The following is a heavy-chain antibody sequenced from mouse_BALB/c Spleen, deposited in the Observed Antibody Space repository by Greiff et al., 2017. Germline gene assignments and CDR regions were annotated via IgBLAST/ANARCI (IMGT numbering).Heavy chain of an antibody. V-gene: IGHV5-6*01. D-gene: IGHD1-2*01. CDR1: GFTFSSYG. J-gene: IGHJ4*01. Sequence: EVHLVESGGDLVKPGGSLKLSCAASGFTFSSYGMSWVRQTPDKRLEWVATISSGGSYTYYPDSVKGRFTISRDNAKNTLYLQMSSLKSEDTAMYYCARQNYYGYDRFYAMDYWGQGTSVTVSS. CDR3: ARQNYYGYDRFYAMDY. CDR2: ISSGGSYT.